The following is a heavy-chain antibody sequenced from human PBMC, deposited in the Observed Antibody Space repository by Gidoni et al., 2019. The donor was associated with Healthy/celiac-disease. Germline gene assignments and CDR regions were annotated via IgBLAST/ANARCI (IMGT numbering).Heavy chain of an antibody. V-gene: IGHV3-7*01. CDR1: GFTFGSYW. CDR3: ARDQVYSNYYYYYGMDV. J-gene: IGHJ6*02. CDR2: IKQDGSEK. D-gene: IGHD4-4*01. Sequence: EVQLVESGGGLVQPGGSLRLSCAAAGFTFGSYWRSWVRQAPGKGLEWVANIKQDGSEKSYVDSVKGRVTISRDNAKNSLYLQMNILRAEYTAVYYCARDQVYSNYYYYYGMDVWGQGTTVTVSS.